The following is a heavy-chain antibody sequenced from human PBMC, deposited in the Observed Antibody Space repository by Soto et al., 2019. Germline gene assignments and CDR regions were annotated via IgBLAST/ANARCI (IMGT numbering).Heavy chain of an antibody. Sequence: ASVKVSCNASGYTFTGYYMHWVRQAPGQGHEWMGWINPNSGGTNYAQKLQGRVTMTRDTSISTAYMELSRLRSDDTAVYYCARAVVVVPAASPYYYYGMDVWGQGTTVTVSS. V-gene: IGHV1-2*02. CDR1: GYTFTGYY. CDR2: INPNSGGT. J-gene: IGHJ6*02. D-gene: IGHD2-2*01. CDR3: ARAVVVVPAASPYYYYGMDV.